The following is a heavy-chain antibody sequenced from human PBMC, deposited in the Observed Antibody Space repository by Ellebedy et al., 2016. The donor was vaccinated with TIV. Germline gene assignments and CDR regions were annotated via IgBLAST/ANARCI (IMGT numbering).Heavy chain of an antibody. J-gene: IGHJ4*02. CDR3: ARVDLGLAFDY. V-gene: IGHV3-53*01. CDR2: IYSAGPT. CDR1: GFAVSSNY. Sequence: GESLKISCAVSGFAVSSNYMSWVRQAPGKGPEWVSIIYSAGPTYYADSVKGRFTISRDNSKNTLYLQMSSLRTEDTAVYYCARVDLGLAFDYWGRGTLVTVSS. D-gene: IGHD3/OR15-3a*01.